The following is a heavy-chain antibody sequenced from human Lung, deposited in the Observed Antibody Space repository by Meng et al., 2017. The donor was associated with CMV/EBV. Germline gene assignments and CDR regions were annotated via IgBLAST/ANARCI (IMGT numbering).Heavy chain of an antibody. Sequence: SXTLSLXCTVYGGSFGDYFWTWIRQPPGKGLEWVGEIDHRGSTKYNPSLESRATISDDASKNQLSLKRRSLTAADTAVYYCARMIMNKYDYHFAMDVWGQGTXVTVSS. CDR2: IDHRGST. CDR3: ARMIMNKYDYHFAMDV. CDR1: GGSFGDYF. J-gene: IGHJ6*02. V-gene: IGHV4-34*01. D-gene: IGHD3-22*01.